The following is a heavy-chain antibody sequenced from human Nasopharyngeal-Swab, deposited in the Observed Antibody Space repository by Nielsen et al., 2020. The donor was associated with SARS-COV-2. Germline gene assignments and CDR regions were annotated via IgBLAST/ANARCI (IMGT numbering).Heavy chain of an antibody. J-gene: IGHJ3*02. CDR3: ARVDYGGNLDAFDI. D-gene: IGHD4-23*01. CDR1: GFTFSSYW. V-gene: IGHV3-48*01. CDR2: ISSSSSTI. Sequence: GESLKISCAASGFTFSSYWMNWVRQAPGKGLEWVSYISSSSSTIYYADSVKGRFTISRDNAKNSLYLQMNSLRAEDTAVYYCARVDYGGNLDAFDIWGQGTMVTVSS.